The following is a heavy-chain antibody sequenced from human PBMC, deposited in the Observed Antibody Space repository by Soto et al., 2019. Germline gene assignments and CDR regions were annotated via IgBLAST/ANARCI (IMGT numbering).Heavy chain of an antibody. Sequence: ASVKVSCKVPGSSFTSYGFAWVGQVPGQGPEWMGWISPYNGRKNYAQNVQGRVVMTTDMSTNIVYLELRSLRSDDTAMYYCGRCRTDSNSMDVWGQGTTVTVSS. CDR2: ISPYNGRK. J-gene: IGHJ6*02. D-gene: IGHD1-1*01. CDR3: GRCRTDSNSMDV. CDR1: GSSFTSYG. V-gene: IGHV1-18*01.